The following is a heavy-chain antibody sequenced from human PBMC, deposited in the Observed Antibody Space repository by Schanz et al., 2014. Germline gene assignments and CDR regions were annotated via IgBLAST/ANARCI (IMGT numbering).Heavy chain of an antibody. V-gene: IGHV4-59*01. Sequence: QVQLQESGPGLVKPSETLSLNCRISGSINSYYWSWIRQPPGKGLEWIGYVYYTGSTTYNPSLKSRVTISVVPSKRQFSLKLSSVTAADTAVYYCARDKVTTLGYYGMDVWGQGTTVTVSS. CDR1: GSINSYY. CDR2: VYYTGST. D-gene: IGHD3-10*02. CDR3: ARDKVTTLGYYGMDV. J-gene: IGHJ6*02.